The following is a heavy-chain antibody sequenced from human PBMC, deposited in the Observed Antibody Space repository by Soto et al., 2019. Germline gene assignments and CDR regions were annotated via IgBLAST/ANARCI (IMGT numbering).Heavy chain of an antibody. CDR3: TTDLVVPAQNDY. CDR2: ISGSGGST. CDR1: GFTFSSYA. Sequence: PGGSLRLSCAASGFTFSSYAMSWVRPAPGKGLEWVSAISGSGGSTYYADSVKGRFTISRDNSKNTLYLQMNSLKTEDTAVYYCTTDLVVPAQNDYWGQGTLVTRLL. D-gene: IGHD2-2*01. V-gene: IGHV3-23*01. J-gene: IGHJ4*02.